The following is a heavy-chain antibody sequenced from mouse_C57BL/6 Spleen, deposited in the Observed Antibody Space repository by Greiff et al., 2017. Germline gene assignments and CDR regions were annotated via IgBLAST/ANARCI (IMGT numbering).Heavy chain of an antibody. V-gene: IGHV1-62-2*01. J-gene: IGHJ4*01. Sequence: VHLVESGAELVKPGASVKLSCKASGYTFTEYTIHWVKQRSGQGLEWIGWFYPGSGSIKYNEKFKDKATLTADKSSSTVYMELSRLTSEDSAVYFCARHEKLDYAMDYWGQGTSVTVSS. D-gene: IGHD1-3*01. CDR1: GYTFTEYT. CDR2: FYPGSGSI. CDR3: ARHEKLDYAMDY.